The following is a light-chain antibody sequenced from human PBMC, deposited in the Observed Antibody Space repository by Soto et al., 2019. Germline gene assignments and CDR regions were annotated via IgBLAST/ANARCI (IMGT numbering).Light chain of an antibody. Sequence: DIQMTQSPSTLSASVGDRVTITCLASQSISGWLAWYLQKPGKAPQLLIYKASNLQDGVPSRFSGSGSGTEFTLTISSLQPDDFATYYCQQYSSYSSYTFGQGTKLEIK. CDR1: QSISGW. CDR2: KAS. V-gene: IGKV1-5*03. CDR3: QQYSSYSSYT. J-gene: IGKJ2*01.